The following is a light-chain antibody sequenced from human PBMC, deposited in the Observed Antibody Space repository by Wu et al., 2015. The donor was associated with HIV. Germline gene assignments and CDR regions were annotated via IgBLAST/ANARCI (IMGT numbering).Light chain of an antibody. V-gene: IGKV1-9*01. CDR3: QQLSSYPVT. Sequence: DIQLTQSPSLLSASIGDSVTITCRASQGINNYLAWYQQKPGEAPNLLIYGAFALQSGVPSRFSGSGSGTDFTLTISSPQPEDFATYYCQQLSSYPVTFGGGTKVEIK. J-gene: IGKJ4*01. CDR2: GAF. CDR1: QGINNY.